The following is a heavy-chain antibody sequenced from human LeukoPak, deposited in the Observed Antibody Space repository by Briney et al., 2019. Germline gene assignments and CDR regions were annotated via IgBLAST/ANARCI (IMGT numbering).Heavy chain of an antibody. J-gene: IGHJ4*02. CDR3: ARGIRGLYDSSGYFSYFDY. Sequence: ASVKVSCKASGYTFTSYYMHWVRQAPGQGREGMGIINPSGGSTSYAQKFQGRVTMTRDTSTSTVYMELSSLRSEDTAVYYCARGIRGLYDSSGYFSYFDYWGQGTLVTVSS. D-gene: IGHD3-22*01. CDR1: GYTFTSYY. V-gene: IGHV1-46*01. CDR2: INPSGGST.